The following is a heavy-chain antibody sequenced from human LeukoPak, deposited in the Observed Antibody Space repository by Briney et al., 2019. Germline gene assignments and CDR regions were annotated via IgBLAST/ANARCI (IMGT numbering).Heavy chain of an antibody. J-gene: IGHJ4*02. D-gene: IGHD2-21*02. V-gene: IGHV5-51*01. CDR3: AIPPGYCGNDCSFDH. Sequence: GESPKISCEGSGYSFSNYWIGWGRQMPGKGLEWMGIIYPGDYETRYSPSFQRLVTISVDKSISTAYLQWSSLKASDTAMYYCAIPPGYCGNDCSFDHRGQGTLVTVSS. CDR1: GYSFSNYW. CDR2: IYPGDYET.